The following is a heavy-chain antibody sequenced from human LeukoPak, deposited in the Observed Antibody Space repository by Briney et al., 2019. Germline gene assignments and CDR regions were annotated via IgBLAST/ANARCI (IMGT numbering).Heavy chain of an antibody. CDR1: GFTFSDYG. V-gene: IGHV3-23*01. J-gene: IGHJ6*02. Sequence: PGGSPRLSCAASGFTFSDYGINWVRQAPGKGLEWVSGISKNGRSTYYADSVSGRFTISRDNFKNTLYLQMNSLRAEDTAIYYCAKDSRGSGSRYYGMDVWGQGTTVTVSS. CDR2: ISKNGRST. CDR3: AKDSRGSGSRYYGMDV. D-gene: IGHD3-10*01.